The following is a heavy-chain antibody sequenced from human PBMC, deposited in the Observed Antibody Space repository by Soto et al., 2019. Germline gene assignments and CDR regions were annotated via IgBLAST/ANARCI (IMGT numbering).Heavy chain of an antibody. D-gene: IGHD2-21*01. CDR3: TPAKLYSIDTYCSTWFDS. J-gene: IGHJ5*01. V-gene: IGHV2-5*02. CDR1: GFSLSTTGVG. CDR2: IYWDDDK. Sequence: QITLKESGPTLVKPTQTLTLTCTFSGFSLSTTGVGVGLIRQPAGKALEWLALIYWDDDKRYSPSLKSRLTSAKATSKNQVVLTMTDMDPADTASYYWTPAKLYSIDTYCSTWFDSWGQGTLVTVSS.